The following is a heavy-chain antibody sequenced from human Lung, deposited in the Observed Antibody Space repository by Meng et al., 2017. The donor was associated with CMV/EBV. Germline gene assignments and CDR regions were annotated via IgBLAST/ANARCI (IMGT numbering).Heavy chain of an antibody. CDR3: ARASVVGAARYYFDY. Sequence: GGLLRSXVEALGFTFSGYSMNWVRQAPGKGLEWVSSISSSSSDIYYADSVKGRFTISRENAKNSLYLQMNSLRAEDTAVYYCARASVVGAARYYFDYWGQRTLVTVSS. CDR2: ISSSSSDI. D-gene: IGHD2-15*01. V-gene: IGHV3-21*01. J-gene: IGHJ4*02. CDR1: GFTFSGYS.